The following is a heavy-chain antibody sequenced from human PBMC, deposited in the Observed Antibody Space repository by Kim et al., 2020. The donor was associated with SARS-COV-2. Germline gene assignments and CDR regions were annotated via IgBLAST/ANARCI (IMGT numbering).Heavy chain of an antibody. CDR1: GYTFTSYY. CDR2: INPSGGST. Sequence: ASVKVSCKASGYTFTSYYMHWVRQAPGQGLEWMGIINPSGGSTSYAQKFQGRVTMTRDTSTSTVYMELSSLGSEDTAVYYCARDLGGGNYYDSSGYYGMDVWGQGTTVTVSS. CDR3: ARDLGGGNYYDSSGYYGMDV. V-gene: IGHV1-46*01. J-gene: IGHJ6*02. D-gene: IGHD3-22*01.